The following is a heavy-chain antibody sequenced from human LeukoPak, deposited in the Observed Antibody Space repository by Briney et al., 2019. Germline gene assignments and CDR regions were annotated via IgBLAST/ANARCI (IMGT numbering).Heavy chain of an antibody. CDR2: IHYSGST. V-gene: IGHV4-30-4*08. CDR1: GGSFSGYY. D-gene: IGHD2/OR15-2a*01. J-gene: IGHJ4*02. Sequence: SETLSLTRAVYGGSFSGYYWSWIRQPPGKGLEWIGYIHYSGSTYYNPSVKSRVIISVAMSKNQFSLSLDSLTAADSAVYYCARAAADTNSWYYFDYWGQGTLVTVSS. CDR3: ARAAADTNSWYYFDY.